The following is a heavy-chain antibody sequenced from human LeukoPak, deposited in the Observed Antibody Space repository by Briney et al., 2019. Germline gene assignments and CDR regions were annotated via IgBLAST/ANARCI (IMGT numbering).Heavy chain of an antibody. Sequence: GGSLRLSCAASGFTVSSNYMSWVRQAPWKGLEWVSVIYSGGRTYYADSVKGRFTISRDNSKNTLYLQMNSLRAEDTAVYYCAREQSGYYDSSGYFNDWGQGTLVTVSS. CDR1: GFTVSSNY. CDR3: AREQSGYYDSSGYFND. J-gene: IGHJ4*02. D-gene: IGHD3-22*01. CDR2: IYSGGRT. V-gene: IGHV3-66*01.